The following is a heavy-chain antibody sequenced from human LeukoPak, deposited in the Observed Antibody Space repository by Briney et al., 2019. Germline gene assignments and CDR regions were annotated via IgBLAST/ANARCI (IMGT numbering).Heavy chain of an antibody. CDR1: GFTFSSYW. Sequence: GGSLRLSCAASGFTFSSYWMHWVRQGPGKGLVWVSRIKSDGSTTSYADSVKGRFTISRDNAKNTLYLQMNSLRAEDTAVYYCARDRGAAAGTKLIADAFDIWGQGTMVTVSS. J-gene: IGHJ3*02. CDR2: IKSDGSTT. CDR3: ARDRGAAAGTKLIADAFDI. D-gene: IGHD6-13*01. V-gene: IGHV3-74*01.